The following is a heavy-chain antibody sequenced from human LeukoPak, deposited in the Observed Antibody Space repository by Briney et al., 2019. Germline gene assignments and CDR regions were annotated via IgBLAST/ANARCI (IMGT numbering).Heavy chain of an antibody. D-gene: IGHD3-10*01. V-gene: IGHV3-49*04. CDR1: GFTFGDYA. Sequence: PGGSLRLSCTASGFTFGDYAMSWVRQAPGKGLEWVGFIRSKAYGGTTEYAASVKGRFTISRDDSKSIAYLQMNSLKTEDTAVYYCTRDRDVLLWFGELFAYWGQGTLVTVSS. J-gene: IGHJ4*02. CDR2: IRSKAYGGTT. CDR3: TRDRDVLLWFGELFAY.